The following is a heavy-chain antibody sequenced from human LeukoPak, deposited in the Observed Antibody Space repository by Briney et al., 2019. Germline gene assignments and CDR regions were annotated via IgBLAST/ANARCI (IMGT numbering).Heavy chain of an antibody. V-gene: IGHV3-23*01. CDR3: AKDVGKWESLHFFDY. J-gene: IGHJ4*02. Sequence: GGSLRLSCLTSGFTFSTNAMSWVRQAPGKGLEWISGISGSGASTYYANSVTGRFTISRDNSRNTLYLQMNSLRGDDTAVYYCAKDVGKWESLHFFDYWGQGTLVTVSS. CDR1: GFTFSTNA. CDR2: ISGSGAST. D-gene: IGHD1-26*01.